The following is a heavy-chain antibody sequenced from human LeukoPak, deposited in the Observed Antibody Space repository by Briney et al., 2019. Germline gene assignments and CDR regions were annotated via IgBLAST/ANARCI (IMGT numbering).Heavy chain of an antibody. CDR3: ARDSHYYDFWSGYLAPFYYYYGMDV. Sequence: HSGGSLRLSCAASGFTFSSYAMHWVRQAPGKGLEWVAVISYVGSNKYYADSVKGRFTISRDNSKNTLYLQMNSLRAEDTAVYYCARDSHYYDFWSGYLAPFYYYYGMDVWGQGTTVTVSS. J-gene: IGHJ6*02. V-gene: IGHV3-30-3*01. CDR2: ISYVGSNK. D-gene: IGHD3-3*01. CDR1: GFTFSSYA.